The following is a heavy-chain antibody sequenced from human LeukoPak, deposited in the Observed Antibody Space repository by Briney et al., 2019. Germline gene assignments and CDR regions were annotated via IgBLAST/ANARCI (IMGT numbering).Heavy chain of an antibody. CDR1: GGSISSYY. V-gene: IGHV4-59*01. Sequence: SETLSLTCTVSGGSISSYYWSWIRQPPGKGLEWIGYIYYSGGTNYNPSLKSRVTISVDTSKNQFSLKLSSVTAADTAVYYCARESRQLRAFDIWGQGTMVTVSS. CDR2: IYYSGGT. J-gene: IGHJ3*02. D-gene: IGHD6-6*01. CDR3: ARESRQLRAFDI.